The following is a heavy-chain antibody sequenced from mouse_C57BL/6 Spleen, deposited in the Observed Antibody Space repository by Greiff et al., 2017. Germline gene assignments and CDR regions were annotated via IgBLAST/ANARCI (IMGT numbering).Heavy chain of an antibody. D-gene: IGHD2-1*01. Sequence: EVQLVESGGGLVQPGGSMKLSCAASGFTFSDAWMDWVRQSPEKGLEWVAEIRNKANNHATYYAESVKGRFTISMYDSKSRVYLQMNSLRAEDTGIYYCTRTFYPVYFDYWGQGTTLTVSS. CDR2: IRNKANNHAT. V-gene: IGHV6-6*01. J-gene: IGHJ2*01. CDR1: GFTFSDAW. CDR3: TRTFYPVYFDY.